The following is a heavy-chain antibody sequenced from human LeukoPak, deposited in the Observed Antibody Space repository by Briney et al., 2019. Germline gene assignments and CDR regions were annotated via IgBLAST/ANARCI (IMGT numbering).Heavy chain of an antibody. D-gene: IGHD4-17*01. CDR3: AREDDRSFGAYDC. J-gene: IGHJ4*02. CDR2: VSKYTGNA. Sequence: GASVKVSCKASGYTFTSYYMHWVRQAPGQGLEWMGWVSKYTGNADYAPKFQGRVSMTTDTSTRTAYMELRSLRPDDTAVYFCAREDDRSFGAYDCWGQGTLVTVS. CDR1: GYTFTSYY. V-gene: IGHV1-18*04.